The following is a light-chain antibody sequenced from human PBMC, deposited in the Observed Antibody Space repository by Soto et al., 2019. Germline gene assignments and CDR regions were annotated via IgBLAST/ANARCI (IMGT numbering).Light chain of an antibody. CDR1: QDIGGR. Sequence: DIQLSRSPSSVSASVGDRITITCRASQDIGGRLAWFQQKPGKAPQYLIQAASILQSGVPSRFSGSGSGTDFTLTISRLEPEDSAVYYCQQFDDSVTFGQGTRLEI. V-gene: IGKV1-12*01. J-gene: IGKJ5*01. CDR3: QQFDDSVT. CDR2: AAS.